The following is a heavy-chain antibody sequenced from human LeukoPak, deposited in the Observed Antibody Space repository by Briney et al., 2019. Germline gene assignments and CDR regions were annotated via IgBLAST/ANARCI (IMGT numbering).Heavy chain of an antibody. Sequence: PGGSLRLSCAASGFTFSSYAMGWVRQTPGKGLEWVSGISAGGVSTYYADSVEGRFTISRDNSKNTLYLQMSTLRAEDTAIYYCAKMPVSYSSGWSTFDYWGQGTLVTVSS. J-gene: IGHJ4*02. D-gene: IGHD6-19*01. CDR3: AKMPVSYSSGWSTFDY. V-gene: IGHV3-23*01. CDR2: ISAGGVST. CDR1: GFTFSSYA.